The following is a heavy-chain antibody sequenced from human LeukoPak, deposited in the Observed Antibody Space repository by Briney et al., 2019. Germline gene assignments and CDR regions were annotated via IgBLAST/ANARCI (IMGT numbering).Heavy chain of an antibody. CDR3: ARAADSESFYSSSKY. CDR2: ISDTGTTT. CDR1: GFTLKNYA. V-gene: IGHV3-30*04. J-gene: IGHJ4*02. D-gene: IGHD3-10*01. Sequence: PGGSLRLSCTASGFTLKNYAMFWIRQAPGKGLECAAVISDTGTTTNYADSVKIRLIISRDDTTGALYLKMHGMSLEDTAMYYCARAADSESFYSSSKYWGQGTLVSVSS.